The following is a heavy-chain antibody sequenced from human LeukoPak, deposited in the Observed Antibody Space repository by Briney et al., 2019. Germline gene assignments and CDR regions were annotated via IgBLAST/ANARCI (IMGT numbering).Heavy chain of an antibody. J-gene: IGHJ4*02. CDR3: ARGRRSSGCFDY. CDR2: INHSGST. CDR1: GGSFSGYY. D-gene: IGHD6-19*01. V-gene: IGHV4-34*01. Sequence: SETLSLTCAVYGGSFSGYYWSWIRQPPGKGLEWIGEINHSGSTNYNPSLKSRVTISVDTSKNQFSLKLSSVTAADTAVYYCARGRRSSGCFDYWGQGTLVTVSS.